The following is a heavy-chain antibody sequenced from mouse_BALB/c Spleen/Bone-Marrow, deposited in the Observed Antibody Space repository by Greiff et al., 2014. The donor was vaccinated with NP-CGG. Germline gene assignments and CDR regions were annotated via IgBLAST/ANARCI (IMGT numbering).Heavy chain of an antibody. J-gene: IGHJ4*01. CDR3: TRSPTMITTYSCAMDY. V-gene: IGHV1-5*01. CDR2: IYPGNSDT. CDR1: GYSFTSYW. Sequence: VQLKESGTVLAGPGASVKMSCKASGYSFTSYWMHWVKQRPGQGLEWIGAIYPGNSDTSYNQKFKGKAKLTAVSSASTAYMELSSLTNEDSAVYYCTRSPTMITTYSCAMDYWGQGTSVTVSA. D-gene: IGHD2-4*01.